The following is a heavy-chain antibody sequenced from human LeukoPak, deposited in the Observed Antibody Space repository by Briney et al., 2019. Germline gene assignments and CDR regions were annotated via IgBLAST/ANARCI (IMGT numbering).Heavy chain of an antibody. V-gene: IGHV1-69*04. D-gene: IGHD2-2*01. Sequence: ASVKVSCKASGGTFSSYAISWVRQAPGQGLEWMGRIIPILGIANYAQKFQGRVTITADKSTSTAYMELSSLRSEDTAVYYCARDIKSSSTSLNWFDPWGQGTLVTVSS. J-gene: IGHJ5*02. CDR1: GGTFSSYA. CDR2: IIPILGIA. CDR3: ARDIKSSSTSLNWFDP.